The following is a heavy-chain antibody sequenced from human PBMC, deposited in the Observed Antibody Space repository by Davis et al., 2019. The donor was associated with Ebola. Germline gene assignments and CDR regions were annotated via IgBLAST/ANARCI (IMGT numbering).Heavy chain of an antibody. V-gene: IGHV3-53*01. J-gene: IGHJ4*02. CDR2: IYSGGST. Sequence: GESLKISCAASGFIVSRKYMSWVRQAPGKGLEWVSVIYSGGSTYYAESVKGRFTISRDNSKNTLYLQMNSLRAEDTAVYYCARDFSLHYFDYWGQGTLVTVSS. CDR1: GFIVSRKY. CDR3: ARDFSLHYFDY.